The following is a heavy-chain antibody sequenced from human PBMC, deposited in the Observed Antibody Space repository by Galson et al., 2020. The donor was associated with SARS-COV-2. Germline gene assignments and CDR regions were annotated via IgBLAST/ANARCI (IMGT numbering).Heavy chain of an antibody. J-gene: IGHJ6*02. CDR3: AKDNLLRYSSGWYYYYYGMDV. Sequence: GGSLSLSCAASGFTFSSYGMHWVRQAPGKGLEWVAVISYDGSNKYYADSVKGRFTISRDNSKNTLYLQMNSLRAEDTAVYYCAKDNLLRYSSGWYYYYYGMDVWGQGTTVTVSS. CDR2: ISYDGSNK. D-gene: IGHD6-19*01. V-gene: IGHV3-30*18. CDR1: GFTFSSYG.